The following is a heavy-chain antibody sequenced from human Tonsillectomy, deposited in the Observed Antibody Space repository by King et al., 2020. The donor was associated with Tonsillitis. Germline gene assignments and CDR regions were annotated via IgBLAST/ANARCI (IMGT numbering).Heavy chain of an antibody. J-gene: IGHJ6*03. CDR1: GFSLTTRGMR. V-gene: IGHV2-70*04. CDR3: ARNNYYYYMDV. Sequence: TLKESGPALVRPTQTLTLTCTFSGFSLTTRGMRVSWLPQPPGKALEWIARVDWDDDKFYNTSLKPRLTISKDTSKNQVVLTMTNMDPVDTATYFCARNNYYYYMDVWGKGTTVTVSS. CDR2: VDWDDDK.